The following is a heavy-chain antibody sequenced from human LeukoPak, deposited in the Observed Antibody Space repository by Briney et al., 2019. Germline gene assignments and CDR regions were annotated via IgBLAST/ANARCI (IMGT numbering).Heavy chain of an antibody. Sequence: KPGGSLTLSCSASGFTFSSYSIDWVRQAPGKGLEWVSFISSGGGSISYADSVKGRFTISRENAKNSLSLQMSSLRVEDTAVYYCARACSSSTCGARGGVYAVDIWGQGTMVTVSS. V-gene: IGHV3-21*01. CDR3: ARACSSSTCGARGGVYAVDI. CDR2: ISSGGGSI. J-gene: IGHJ3*02. D-gene: IGHD2-2*01. CDR1: GFTFSSYS.